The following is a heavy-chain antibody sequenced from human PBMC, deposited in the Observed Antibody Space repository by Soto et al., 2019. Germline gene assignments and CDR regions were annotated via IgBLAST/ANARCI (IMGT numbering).Heavy chain of an antibody. CDR3: APRSDDFWSGYYTGFDP. D-gene: IGHD3-3*01. V-gene: IGHV3-21*01. CDR1: GFTFSSYS. J-gene: IGHJ5*02. CDR2: ISSSSSYI. Sequence: PGGSLRLSCAASGFTFSSYSMNWVRQAPGKGLEWVSSISSSSSYIYYADSVKGRFTISRDNAKNSLYLQMNSLRAEDTAVYYCAPRSDDFWSGYYTGFDPWGQGTLVTAPQ.